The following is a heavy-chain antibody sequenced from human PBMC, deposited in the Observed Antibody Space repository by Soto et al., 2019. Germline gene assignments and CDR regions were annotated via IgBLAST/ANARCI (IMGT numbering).Heavy chain of an antibody. CDR1: GVSISSYH. CDR2: INHLTTT. V-gene: IGHV4-34*01. Sequence: SETLSLTCTVSGVSISSYHWSWIRQTPGKGLEWIGEINHLTTTNYNPSLKSRVIISLDTPKNQFSLKLSSVTAADTAVYYCARGYDTALAPIFWGQGILVTVSS. D-gene: IGHD5-18*01. CDR3: ARGYDTALAPIF. J-gene: IGHJ4*02.